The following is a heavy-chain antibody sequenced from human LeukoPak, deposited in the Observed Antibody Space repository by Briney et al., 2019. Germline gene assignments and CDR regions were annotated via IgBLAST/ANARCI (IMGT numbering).Heavy chain of an antibody. CDR3: ARGGATGGDYYMDV. CDR2: ISSSGSTI. D-gene: IGHD3-10*01. CDR1: GFTFSSYS. J-gene: IGHJ6*03. V-gene: IGHV3-48*04. Sequence: PGGSLRLSCAASGFTFSSYSMNWVRQAPGKGLEWVSYISSSGSTIYYADSVKGRFTISRDNAKNSLYLQMNSLRAEDTAVYYCARGGATGGDYYMDVWGKGTTVTISS.